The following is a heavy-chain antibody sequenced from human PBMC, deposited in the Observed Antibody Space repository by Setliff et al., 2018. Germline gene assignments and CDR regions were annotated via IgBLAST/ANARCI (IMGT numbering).Heavy chain of an antibody. V-gene: IGHV4-31*03. CDR1: GGSISSGGYY. CDR3: ARVYADTVDAFAI. CDR2: IYYSGST. Sequence: SETLSLTCTVSGGSISSGGYYWSWIRQHPGKGLEWIGYIYYSGSTYYNPSLKSRVTISVDTSKNQFSLKLSSVTAADTAVYYCARVYADTVDAFAIWGQGTTVTVSS. D-gene: IGHD5-18*01. J-gene: IGHJ3*02.